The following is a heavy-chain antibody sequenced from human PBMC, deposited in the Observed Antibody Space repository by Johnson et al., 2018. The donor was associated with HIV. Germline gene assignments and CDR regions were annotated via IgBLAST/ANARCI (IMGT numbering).Heavy chain of an antibody. CDR2: ISYDGSNK. Sequence: QVQLVESGGGVVQPGRSLRLSCAASGFTFSSYATHWVRQAPGKGLEWVAVISYDGSNKYYADSVKGRFTISRDNSKNTLYLQMNSLRAEDTAVYYCAREQGSGSYSIHAFDIWGQGTMVTVSS. J-gene: IGHJ3*02. V-gene: IGHV3-30*04. CDR1: GFTFSSYA. D-gene: IGHD1-26*01. CDR3: AREQGSGSYSIHAFDI.